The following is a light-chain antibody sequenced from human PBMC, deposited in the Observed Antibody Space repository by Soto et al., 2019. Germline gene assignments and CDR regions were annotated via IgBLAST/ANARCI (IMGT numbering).Light chain of an antibody. CDR2: DDN. CDR3: GSWDSSLSAYV. J-gene: IGLJ1*01. V-gene: IGLV1-51*01. CDR1: SSNIGGNS. Sequence: QSALRQPPSVSAAPGQKVTISCSGSSSNIGGNSVSWYQQLPGTAPKLLIYDDNKRPSGIPDRFSGSKSGTSATLGITGFQTGDEADYYCGSWDSSLSAYVFGTGTKVTVL.